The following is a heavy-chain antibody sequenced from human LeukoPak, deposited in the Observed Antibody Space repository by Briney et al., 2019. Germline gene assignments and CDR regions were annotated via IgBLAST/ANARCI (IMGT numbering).Heavy chain of an antibody. CDR2: IYSGGTT. CDR3: ARDTSGIGMDV. J-gene: IGHJ6*02. D-gene: IGHD3-10*01. Sequence: GGSLRLSCAASGFTVSSNYTSWVRQAPGKGLEWVSLIYSGGTTHYADSVKGRFTISRDNSKNTLYLEINSLRAEDTAVYYCARDTSGIGMDVWGQGTTVTVSS. CDR1: GFTVSSNY. V-gene: IGHV3-53*01.